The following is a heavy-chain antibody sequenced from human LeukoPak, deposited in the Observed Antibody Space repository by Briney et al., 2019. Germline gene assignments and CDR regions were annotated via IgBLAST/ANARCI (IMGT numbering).Heavy chain of an antibody. J-gene: IGHJ4*01. CDR1: GYSFTSYW. Sequence: GESLKISCKGSGYSFTSYWIGWVRPMPGKGLEWMGIIYPGDSDTRYSPSFQGQVTISAEKFISTAYLQWSSLKASDTAMYYCATLYSSTWPIYWGHGTLVTVSS. CDR3: ATLYSSTWPIY. D-gene: IGHD2-2*01. CDR2: IYPGDSDT. V-gene: IGHV5-51*01.